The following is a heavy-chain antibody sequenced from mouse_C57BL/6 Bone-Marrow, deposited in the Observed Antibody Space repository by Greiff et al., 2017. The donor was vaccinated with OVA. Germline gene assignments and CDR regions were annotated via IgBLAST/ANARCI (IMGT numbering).Heavy chain of an antibody. J-gene: IGHJ4*01. CDR3: ARSRLLYGSSFFYYAMDY. V-gene: IGHV1-69*01. CDR2: IDPSDSYT. D-gene: IGHD1-1*01. CDR1: GYTFTSYW. Sequence: VQLQQPGAELVMPGASVKLSCKASGYTFTSYWMHWVKQRPGQGLEWIGEIDPSDSYTNCNQKFKGKSTLTVDKSSSTAYMQLSSLTSEDSVVYYCARSRLLYGSSFFYYAMDYWGQGTSVTVSS.